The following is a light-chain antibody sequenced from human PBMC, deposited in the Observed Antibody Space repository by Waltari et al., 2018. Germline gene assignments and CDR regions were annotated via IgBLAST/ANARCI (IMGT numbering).Light chain of an antibody. J-gene: IGKJ4*01. CDR2: GAS. CDR3: QQSYDTVPT. CDR1: QTIATY. V-gene: IGKV1-39*01. Sequence: DIQMTQSPSSLSASVGYRVTITCRASQTIATYLNWYQQKPGKAPNLLISGASDLQSGVPSRFSGGGSGTDFSLTISSLQPEDFATYYCQQSYDTVPTFGGGTRVEIK.